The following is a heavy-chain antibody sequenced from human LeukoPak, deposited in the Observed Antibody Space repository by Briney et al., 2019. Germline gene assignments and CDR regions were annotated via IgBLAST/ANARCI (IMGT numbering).Heavy chain of an antibody. D-gene: IGHD3-22*01. Sequence: GGSLRLSCAASGFTFSSYAMHWVRQAPGKGLEWVAVISYDGSNKYYADSVKGRFTISRDNSKNTLYLQMNSLRAEDTAVYYCARGDYYDSSGYYDYWGQGTLVTVSS. CDR1: GFTFSSYA. CDR2: ISYDGSNK. V-gene: IGHV3-30-3*01. J-gene: IGHJ4*02. CDR3: ARGDYYDSSGYYDY.